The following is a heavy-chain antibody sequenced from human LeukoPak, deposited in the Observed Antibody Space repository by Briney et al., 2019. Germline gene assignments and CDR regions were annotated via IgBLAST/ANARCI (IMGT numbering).Heavy chain of an antibody. J-gene: IGHJ6*03. V-gene: IGHV4-59*12. CDR1: GGSISSYY. CDR2: IYYSGTT. CDR3: ARGLKGGGDYSIYYYYYMDV. D-gene: IGHD4-11*01. Sequence: SETLSLTCTVSGGSISSYYWSWIRQPPGKGLEWIGYIYYSGTTNYNPSLKSRVTISVDTSKNQFSLKLSSVTAADTAVYYCARGLKGGGDYSIYYYYYMDVWGKGTTVTVSS.